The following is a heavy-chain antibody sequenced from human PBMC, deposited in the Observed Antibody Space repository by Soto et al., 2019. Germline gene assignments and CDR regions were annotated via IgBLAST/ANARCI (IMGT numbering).Heavy chain of an antibody. J-gene: IGHJ4*02. CDR2: INAYNGNR. V-gene: IGHV1-18*01. D-gene: IGHD3-3*01. Sequence: QVELVQSGAEMKKPGASVKVSCQASGYTFTSYGISWVRQAPGQGLEWMGWINAYNGNRNYVRKFQGRVTMTTDTSTNTAYMELTRLRSDDTAVYYCAKDEEVWRGYLLHWGQGTLVTVSS. CDR3: AKDEEVWRGYLLH. CDR1: GYTFTSYG.